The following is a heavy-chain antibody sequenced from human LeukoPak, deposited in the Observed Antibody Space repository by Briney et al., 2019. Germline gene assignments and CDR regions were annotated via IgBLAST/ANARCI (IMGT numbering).Heavy chain of an antibody. Sequence: SVKVSYKASGGTFSSYAISWVRQAPGQGLEWMGGIIPIFGTANYAQKFQGRVTITADESTSTAYMELRSLRSDDTAVYYCARDRGDYVWGSYRPPNDYWGQGTLVTVSS. CDR3: ARDRGDYVWGSYRPPNDY. J-gene: IGHJ4*02. V-gene: IGHV1-69*13. CDR2: IIPIFGTA. D-gene: IGHD3-16*02. CDR1: GGTFSSYA.